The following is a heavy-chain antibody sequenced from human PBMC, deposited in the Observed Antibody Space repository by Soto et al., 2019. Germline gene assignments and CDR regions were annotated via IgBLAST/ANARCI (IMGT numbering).Heavy chain of an antibody. CDR1: GFTFSSYA. CDR3: AKDLYDYVWGSYTDY. D-gene: IGHD3-16*01. J-gene: IGHJ4*02. V-gene: IGHV3-23*01. Sequence: GGSLRLSCAASGFTFSSYAMSWVRQAPGKGLEWVSANSGSGGSTYYADSVKGRFTISRDNSKNTLYLQMNSLRAEDTAVYYCAKDLYDYVWGSYTDYWGQGTLVTVSS. CDR2: NSGSGGST.